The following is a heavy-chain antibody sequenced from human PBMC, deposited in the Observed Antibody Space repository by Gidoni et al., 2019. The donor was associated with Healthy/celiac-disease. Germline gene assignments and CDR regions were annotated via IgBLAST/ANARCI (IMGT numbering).Heavy chain of an antibody. CDR3: ARGQRVVQNYYYYYMDV. V-gene: IGHV4-34*01. D-gene: IGHD3-3*01. J-gene: IGHJ6*03. CDR2: INHSGST. CDR1: GGSFSGYY. Sequence: QVQLQQWGAGLLKPSETLSLTCAVYGGSFSGYYWSWIRQPPGKGLEWIGEINHSGSTNYNPSLKSRVTISVDTSKNQFSLKLSSVTDADTAVYYCARGQRVVQNYYYYYMDVWGKGTTVTVSS.